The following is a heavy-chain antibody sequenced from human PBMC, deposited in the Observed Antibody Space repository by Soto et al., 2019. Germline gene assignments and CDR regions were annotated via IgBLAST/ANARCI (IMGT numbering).Heavy chain of an antibody. J-gene: IGHJ6*02. D-gene: IGHD4-17*01. CDR3: AKDGPGGGDDYGEGGDYYYYYGMDV. V-gene: IGHV3-23*01. Sequence: GGSLRLSCAASGFTFSSYAMSWVRQAPGKGLEWVSAISGSGGSTYYADSVKGRFTISRDNSKNTLYLQMNSLRAEDTAVYYCAKDGPGGGDDYGEGGDYYYYYGMDVWGQGTTVTVSS. CDR1: GFTFSSYA. CDR2: ISGSGGST.